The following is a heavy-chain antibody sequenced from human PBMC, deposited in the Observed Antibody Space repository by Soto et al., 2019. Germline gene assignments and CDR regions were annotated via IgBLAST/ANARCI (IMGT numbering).Heavy chain of an antibody. D-gene: IGHD3-22*01. CDR2: ISAYNGNT. V-gene: IGHV1-18*04. J-gene: IGHJ4*02. CDR1: GYTFTSYG. Sequence: QVQLVQSGAEVKKPGASVKVSCKASGYTFTSYGISWVRQAPGQGLEWMGWISAYNGNTNYAQKLQGRVTMTTDTSTSTADMELRSLRSDDTAVYYCARLGRDYYDSRGPDDYWGQGTLVTVSS. CDR3: ARLGRDYYDSRGPDDY.